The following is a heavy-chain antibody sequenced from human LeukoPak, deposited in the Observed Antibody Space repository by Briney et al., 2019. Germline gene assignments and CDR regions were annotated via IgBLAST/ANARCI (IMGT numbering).Heavy chain of an antibody. J-gene: IGHJ4*02. V-gene: IGHV3-30*02. CDR1: GLTFSSYG. D-gene: IGHD2-2*01. CDR3: ARSGRYCSSTSCYHFAMFGVSLFDY. Sequence: GGSLRLSCAASGLTFSSYGMHWVRQAPGKGLEWVAFIRYDGSNKYYADSVKGRFTISRDNSKNTLYLQMNSLRAEDTAVYYCARSGRYCSSTSCYHFAMFGVSLFDYWGQGTLVTVSS. CDR2: IRYDGSNK.